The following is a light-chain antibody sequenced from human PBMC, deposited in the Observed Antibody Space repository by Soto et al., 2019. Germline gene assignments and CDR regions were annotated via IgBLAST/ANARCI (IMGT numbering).Light chain of an antibody. CDR1: SSDVGGYNY. V-gene: IGLV2-14*03. CDR3: SSYTSSSTYV. Sequence: QSALPQPASVYGSPGQSIAISCTGTSSDVGGYNYVSWYQHHPRKDPTVMIYDVSNRPSGVSDRFSGSKSGNTASLTISGLQADDEADYYCSSYTSSSTYVFGTGTKVTVL. J-gene: IGLJ1*01. CDR2: DVS.